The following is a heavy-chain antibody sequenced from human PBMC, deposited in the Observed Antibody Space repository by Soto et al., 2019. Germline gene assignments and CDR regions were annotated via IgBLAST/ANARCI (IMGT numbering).Heavy chain of an antibody. J-gene: IGHJ4*02. Sequence: SETLSLTCAAYGGPFNGYYWSRIRQPPGKGLEWIGEINHSGSGNYNPSLKSRVTISLDTSKNQFSLKLDSVTAAETAVYYCARVVRGWHPHFDSRGQGTLVTVSS. D-gene: IGHD2-21*01. CDR2: INHSGSG. CDR1: GGPFNGYY. V-gene: IGHV4-34*01. CDR3: ARVVRGWHPHFDS.